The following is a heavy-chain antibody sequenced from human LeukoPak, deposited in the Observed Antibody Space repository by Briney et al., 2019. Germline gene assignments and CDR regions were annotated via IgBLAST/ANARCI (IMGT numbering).Heavy chain of an antibody. CDR1: GGTFSSYA. D-gene: IGHD1-26*01. V-gene: IGHV1-69*05. J-gene: IGHJ4*02. Sequence: SVKVSCKASGGTFSSYAISWVRQAPGQGLEWMGGIIPIFGTANYAQKFQGRVTITTDESTSTAYMELSSLRSEDTAVYYCASQGNPRGGSSGYFDYWGQGTLVTVSS. CDR3: ASQGNPRGGSSGYFDY. CDR2: IIPIFGTA.